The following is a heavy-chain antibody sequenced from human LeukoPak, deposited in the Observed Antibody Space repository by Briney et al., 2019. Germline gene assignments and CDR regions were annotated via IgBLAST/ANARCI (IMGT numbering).Heavy chain of an antibody. V-gene: IGHV1-69*04. CDR1: GGTFSSYA. CDR3: ARDIAAVAAPDY. D-gene: IGHD6-19*01. J-gene: IGHJ4*02. Sequence: SVKVSCKASGGTFSSYAISWVRQAPGQGLEWMGRIIPILGIANYAQKFQGRVTITADKSTSTAYMELSSLRSEDTAVYYCARDIAAVAAPDYWGQGTLVTVSS. CDR2: IIPILGIA.